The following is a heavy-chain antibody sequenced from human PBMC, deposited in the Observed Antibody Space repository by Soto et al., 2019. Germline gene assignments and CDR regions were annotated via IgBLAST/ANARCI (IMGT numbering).Heavy chain of an antibody. V-gene: IGHV3-21*01. Sequence: EVQLVESGGGLVKPGGSLRLSCAASGFTFSSYSMNWVRQAPGKGLEWVSSISSSSSYIYYAGSVKGRFTISRDNAQNSLSLQMNSLGDEDTAVYYCARGGGTTVVTDSGYWGQGTLVTVSS. D-gene: IGHD4-17*01. J-gene: IGHJ4*02. CDR3: ARGGGTTVVTDSGY. CDR2: ISSSSSYI. CDR1: GFTFSSYS.